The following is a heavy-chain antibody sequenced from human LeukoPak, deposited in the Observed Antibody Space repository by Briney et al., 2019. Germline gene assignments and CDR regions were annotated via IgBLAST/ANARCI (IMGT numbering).Heavy chain of an antibody. CDR2: ISSSSSYI. D-gene: IGHD5-12*01. V-gene: IGHV3-21*01. Sequence: GGSLRLSCAASGFTFSTYSMNWVRQAPGKGLEWISSISSSSSYIYYADSVKGRFTISRDNAKNSLYLQMNSLRAEDTAVYYCAREVWGYSGYDQQSYYYYGMDVWGQGTTVTVSS. CDR3: AREVWGYSGYDQQSYYYYGMDV. J-gene: IGHJ6*02. CDR1: GFTFSTYS.